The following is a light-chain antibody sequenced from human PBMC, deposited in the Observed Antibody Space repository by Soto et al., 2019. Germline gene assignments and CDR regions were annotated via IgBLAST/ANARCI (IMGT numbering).Light chain of an antibody. V-gene: IGKV3-11*01. CDR3: HQRQSWPRT. Sequence: EIVSTQSPATLSSFPGERATLSCRASQTVNSRLAWYQHKPGQAPRLLIYLTSNRATGIPARFSGSGSGTDFTLTISSLEPEDFAVYYCHQRQSWPRTFGQGTKVDIK. J-gene: IGKJ1*01. CDR1: QTVNSR. CDR2: LTS.